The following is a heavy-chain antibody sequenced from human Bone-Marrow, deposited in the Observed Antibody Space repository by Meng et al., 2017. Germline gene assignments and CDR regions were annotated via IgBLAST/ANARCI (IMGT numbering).Heavy chain of an antibody. CDR1: GGSISSGGYY. D-gene: IGHD6-13*01. CDR2: IYYSGST. CDR3: ARGPLSAAGTMGYFQH. Sequence: QGQLQESGPGLVNPSQTLSLTCTCSGGSISSGGYYWSWIRQHPGKGLEWIGYIYYSGSTYYNPSLKSRVTISVDTSKNQFSLKLSSVTAADTAVYYCARGPLSAAGTMGYFQHWGQGTLVTVSS. V-gene: IGHV4-31*03. J-gene: IGHJ1*01.